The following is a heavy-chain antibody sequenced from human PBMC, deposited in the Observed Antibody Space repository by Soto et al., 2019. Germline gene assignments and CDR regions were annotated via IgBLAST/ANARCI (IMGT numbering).Heavy chain of an antibody. J-gene: IGHJ4*02. V-gene: IGHV3-30-3*01. D-gene: IGHD2-15*01. Sequence: QVQLVESGGGVVQPGRSLRLSCAASGFTFSGFAMHWVRQAPGKGLEWVAVISYDGSNKYCADSVKGRFTISRDNSKNTLYVQMNSLRAEDTAVYYCARFKGCSGGSCYSHFDYWGQGTLVTVSS. CDR1: GFTFSGFA. CDR2: ISYDGSNK. CDR3: ARFKGCSGGSCYSHFDY.